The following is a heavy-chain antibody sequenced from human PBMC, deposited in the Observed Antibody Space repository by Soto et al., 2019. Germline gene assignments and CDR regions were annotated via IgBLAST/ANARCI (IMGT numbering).Heavy chain of an antibody. CDR1: GYNFGMYS. V-gene: IGHV5-10-1*01. D-gene: IGHD4-4*01. J-gene: IGHJ5*02. CDR3: AVLNYFDP. Sequence: GESLKISCQASGYNFGMYSISWVRQVPGKGLEWVGKIGPSDSSTIYSPSFQGHVTISVDKSINTAYLQWRSLRASDTAMYFCAVLNYFDPWGQGSLVTVSS. CDR2: IGPSDSST.